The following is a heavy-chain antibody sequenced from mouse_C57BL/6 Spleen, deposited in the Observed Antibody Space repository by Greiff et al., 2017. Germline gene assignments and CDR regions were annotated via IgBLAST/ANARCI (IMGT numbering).Heavy chain of an antibody. CDR3: TREYGNYAAY. D-gene: IGHD2-10*02. V-gene: IGHV1-15*01. CDR1: GYTFTDYE. Sequence: QVQLQQSGAELVRPGASVTLSCKASGYTFTDYEMHWVKQTPVHGLEWIGAIDPETGGTAYNQKFKGKAILTADKSSSTAYMELRSLTSEDSAVYYCTREYGNYAAYWGQGTLVTVSA. J-gene: IGHJ3*01. CDR2: IDPETGGT.